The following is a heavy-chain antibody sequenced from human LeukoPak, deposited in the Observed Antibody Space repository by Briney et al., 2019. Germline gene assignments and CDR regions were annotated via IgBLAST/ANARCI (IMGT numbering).Heavy chain of an antibody. CDR2: INPSGGNT. CDR1: GYTFTSYY. V-gene: IGHV1-46*01. D-gene: IGHD1-26*01. Sequence: ASVKVSCKASGYTFTSYYMHWVRQAPGQGLEWMGIINPSGGNTSYAQKFQGRVTMTRDTSISTAYMELSRLRSDDTAVYYCAREFRSGYVDYWGQGTLVTVSS. J-gene: IGHJ4*02. CDR3: AREFRSGYVDY.